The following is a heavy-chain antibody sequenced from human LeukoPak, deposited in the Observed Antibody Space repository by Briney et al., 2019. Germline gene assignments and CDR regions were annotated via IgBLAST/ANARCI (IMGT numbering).Heavy chain of an antibody. J-gene: IGHJ4*02. CDR1: GGSISSYY. CDR2: IYYSGST. Sequence: PSETLSLTCTVSGGSISSYYWSWIRQHPGKGLEWIGYIYYSGSTYYNPSLKSRVTISVDTSKNQFSLKLSSVTAADTAVYYCARGGHYYDSSGYSCYFDYWGQGTLVTVSS. D-gene: IGHD3-22*01. CDR3: ARGGHYYDSSGYSCYFDY. V-gene: IGHV4-59*06.